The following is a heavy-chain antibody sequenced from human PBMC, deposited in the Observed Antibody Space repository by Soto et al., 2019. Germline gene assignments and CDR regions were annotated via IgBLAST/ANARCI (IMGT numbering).Heavy chain of an antibody. CDR2: IIPIFGTA. J-gene: IGHJ6*02. V-gene: IGHV1-69*13. CDR3: ARDGDSSGPQGYYYGMDV. Sequence: GASVKVSCKASGGTFSSYATSWVRQAPGQGLEWMGGIIPIFGTANYAQKFQGRVTITADESTSTAYMELSSLRSEDTAVYYCARDGDSSGPQGYYYGMDVWGQGTTVTVSS. CDR1: GGTFSSYA. D-gene: IGHD3-22*01.